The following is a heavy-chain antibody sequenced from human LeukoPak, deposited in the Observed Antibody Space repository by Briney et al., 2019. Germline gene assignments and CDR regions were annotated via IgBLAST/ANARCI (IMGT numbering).Heavy chain of an antibody. Sequence: SPTLSLTFAISGDSVSNNSAAWSWLRQSPSRGLEWLGSTYYRSKWYNDYAVSVKSRITINPDTSKNQFSLQLNSVTPEDTAVYYCARGQYFDYWGQGTLVTVSS. CDR1: GDSVSNNSAA. CDR3: ARGQYFDY. V-gene: IGHV6-1*01. J-gene: IGHJ4*02. CDR2: TYYRSKWYN.